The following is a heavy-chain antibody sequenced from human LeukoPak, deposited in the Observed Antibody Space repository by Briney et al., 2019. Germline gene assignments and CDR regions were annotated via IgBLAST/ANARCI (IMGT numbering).Heavy chain of an antibody. Sequence: GGSLRLSCEASGFSFSNYAMHWVRQTPGEGLVWVAVISTDGRDKHYADSVKGRFTISRDNSKSTLYLQMNSLRAEDTAVYYCAGDSAAAAVYYFDYWGQGTLVTVSS. J-gene: IGHJ4*02. D-gene: IGHD6-13*01. CDR3: AGDSAAAAVYYFDY. V-gene: IGHV3-30*04. CDR1: GFSFSNYA. CDR2: ISTDGRDK.